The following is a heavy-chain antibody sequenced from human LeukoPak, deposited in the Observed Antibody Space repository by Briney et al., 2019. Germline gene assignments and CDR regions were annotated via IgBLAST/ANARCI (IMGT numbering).Heavy chain of an antibody. CDR3: ARAGIYSSSNWFDP. CDR2: INHSGST. J-gene: IGHJ5*02. D-gene: IGHD6-13*01. V-gene: IGHV4-34*01. Sequence: SETLSLTCAVYGGSFSGYYWSWIRQPPGKGLEWTGEINHSGSTNYNPSLKSRVTISVDTSKNQFSLKLSSVTAADTAVYYCARAGIYSSSNWFDPWGQGTLVTVSS. CDR1: GGSFSGYY.